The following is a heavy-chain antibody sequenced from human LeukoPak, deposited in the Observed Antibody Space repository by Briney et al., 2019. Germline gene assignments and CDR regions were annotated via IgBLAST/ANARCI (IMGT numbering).Heavy chain of an antibody. CDR3: ATGPRNDP. Sequence: ASVQVSCKTSGYPFTKWEINWGRQAAGQGLEWLGWVHPDNGNTYYARRFRGRVTMSRDTSTTTAYMELSGLRSNDTAVYFCATGPRNDPWGQGTLVTVSS. V-gene: IGHV1-8*01. CDR2: VHPDNGNT. CDR1: GYPFTKWE. J-gene: IGHJ5*02. D-gene: IGHD1-14*01.